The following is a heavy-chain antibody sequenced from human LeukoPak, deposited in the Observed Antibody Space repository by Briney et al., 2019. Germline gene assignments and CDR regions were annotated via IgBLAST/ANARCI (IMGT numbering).Heavy chain of an antibody. V-gene: IGHV3-48*01. CDR1: GFTFSSYN. Sequence: PGGSLRLSXATSGFTFSSYNMNWVRQAPGKGLEWVLSISYSSRARYYADSVKGRFTISRDNFKDSLYLQMDSLRAEDTAIYYCARAYCSSTSCFGWGQGTLVTVSS. J-gene: IGHJ4*02. CDR2: ISYSSRAR. CDR3: ARAYCSSTSCFG. D-gene: IGHD2-2*01.